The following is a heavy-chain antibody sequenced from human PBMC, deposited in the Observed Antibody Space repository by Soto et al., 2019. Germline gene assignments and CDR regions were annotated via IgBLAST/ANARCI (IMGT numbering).Heavy chain of an antibody. CDR3: ARGDCVGGSCYSLAGSFYYYMDA. CDR1: GFTFSNYW. CDR2: INSDGSVS. Sequence: EVQLVESGGGLVQPGGSLRLSCAASGFTFSNYWMYWVRQAPGKVLEWVSRINSDGSVSTYADSVKGRLTISRDNVKNSLYLQMDSLRAEDTAVYYCARGDCVGGSCYSLAGSFYYYMDAWGKGTTVTV. D-gene: IGHD2-15*01. V-gene: IGHV3-74*03. J-gene: IGHJ6*03.